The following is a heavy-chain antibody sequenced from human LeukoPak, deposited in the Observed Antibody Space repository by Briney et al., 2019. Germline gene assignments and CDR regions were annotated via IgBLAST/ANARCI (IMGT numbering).Heavy chain of an antibody. CDR3: AIRGYSYGLN. CDR2: ISGSAATT. V-gene: IGHV3-23*01. J-gene: IGHJ4*02. Sequence: PGGSLRLSCAASGFTFSTYGMTWVRQAPGKGLEWVSAISGSAATTFYADSVKGRFTISRDNSKNTLYLQMNSLRAEDTAVYYCAIRGYSYGLNWGQGTLVTVSS. CDR1: GFTFSTYG. D-gene: IGHD5-18*01.